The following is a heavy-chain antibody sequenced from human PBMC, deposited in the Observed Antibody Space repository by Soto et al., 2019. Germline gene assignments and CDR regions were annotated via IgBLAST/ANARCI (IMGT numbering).Heavy chain of an antibody. CDR2: IWNDGSNK. V-gene: IGHV3-33*01. J-gene: IGHJ6*03. CDR3: ARDGDYDILTGYTHMDV. CDR1: GFTFSSYG. Sequence: GGSLRLSCAASGFTFSSYGMHWVRQAPGKGLEWVSVIWNDGSNKYYADSVKGRFTISRDNSKNTLYLQMNSLRAEDTAVYYCARDGDYDILTGYTHMDVWGKGTTVTVSS. D-gene: IGHD3-9*01.